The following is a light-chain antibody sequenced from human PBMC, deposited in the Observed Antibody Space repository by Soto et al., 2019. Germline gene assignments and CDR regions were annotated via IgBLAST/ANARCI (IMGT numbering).Light chain of an antibody. Sequence: DIVMTQSPESLAVSLGERATINCKSSQTVLYSPNNKNYLAWYQQKPGQPPKLLINWACTRNSGVPDRFSGSGSGTDFTLTISSLQAEDVAVYYCQQYYNTPVTFGQGTKLEIK. J-gene: IGKJ2*01. CDR2: WAC. CDR1: QTVLYSPNNKNY. V-gene: IGKV4-1*01. CDR3: QQYYNTPVT.